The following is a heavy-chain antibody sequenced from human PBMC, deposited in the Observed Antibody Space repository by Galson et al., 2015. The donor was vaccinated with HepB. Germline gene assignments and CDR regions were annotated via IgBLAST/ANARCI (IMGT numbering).Heavy chain of an antibody. CDR3: ARAALGWFDP. CDR2: ISGSGSII. D-gene: IGHD6-25*01. J-gene: IGHJ5*02. CDR1: GFTFRSYW. Sequence: SLRLSCAASGFTFRSYWMSWVRQAPGKGLEWVSSISGSGSIIYYAYSVKGRFTISRDNAKNSLYLQMNSLRAEDTAVYYCARAALGWFDPWGQGTLVTVSS. V-gene: IGHV3-11*01.